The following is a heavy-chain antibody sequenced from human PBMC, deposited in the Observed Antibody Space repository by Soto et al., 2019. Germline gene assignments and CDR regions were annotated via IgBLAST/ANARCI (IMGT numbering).Heavy chain of an antibody. CDR1: GFTLSDYP. Sequence: PGGSLRLSCTASGFTLSDYPMSWFRQAPGKGLEWIAYIRTAAYGGTTEYAASARDRFTISRDDSESIASLQVNSLKTEDTAVYFCTRAIRLSGDAFDIWGQGTMVTVSS. CDR3: TRAIRLSGDAFDI. V-gene: IGHV3-49*03. CDR2: IRTAAYGGTT. D-gene: IGHD3-3*01. J-gene: IGHJ3*02.